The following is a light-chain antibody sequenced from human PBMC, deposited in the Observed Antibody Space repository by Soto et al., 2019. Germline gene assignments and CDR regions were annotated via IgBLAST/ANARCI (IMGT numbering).Light chain of an antibody. CDR1: SSNIGAGYD. CDR2: GNI. CDR3: QSYDSRLTVV. J-gene: IGLJ2*01. Sequence: QSVLTQPPSVSGAPGQRVTISCTGSSSNIGAGYDVHWYQQVPGTAPKLLIYGNINRPSGVPDRFSGSKSGTSASLAITGLQADDEAGYYCQSYDSRLTVVFGGGTQLTVL. V-gene: IGLV1-40*01.